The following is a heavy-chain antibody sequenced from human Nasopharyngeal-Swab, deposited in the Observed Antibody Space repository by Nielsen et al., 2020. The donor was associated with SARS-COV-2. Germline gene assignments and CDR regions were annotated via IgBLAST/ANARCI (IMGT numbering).Heavy chain of an antibody. CDR1: GDTFTKYT. Sequence: SVKVSCKASGDTFTKYTFSWVRQAPGLGLEWMGGVTPMSRTANYAQKFQGRVTITADESTSTAYMELSSLRSEDTAVYYCARSHGYYFDSSNFHPGDWGQGTLVTVSS. J-gene: IGHJ1*01. CDR3: ARSHGYYFDSSNFHPGD. CDR2: VTPMSRTA. V-gene: IGHV1-69*13. D-gene: IGHD3-22*01.